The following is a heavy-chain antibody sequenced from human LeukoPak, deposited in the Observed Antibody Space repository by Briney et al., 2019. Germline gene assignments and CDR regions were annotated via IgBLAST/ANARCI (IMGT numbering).Heavy chain of an antibody. CDR2: IYSGGST. Sequence: GGSLRLSCAASGFTFSSNYMSWVRQAPGKGLEWVSVIYSGGSTYYTDSVKGRFTISRDNSKNTLYLQMNSLRAEDTAVYYCARQGSSYWYFYRWGRGTLVTVPS. D-gene: IGHD6-13*01. CDR1: GFTFSSNY. CDR3: ARQGSSYWYFYR. J-gene: IGHJ2*01. V-gene: IGHV3-66*04.